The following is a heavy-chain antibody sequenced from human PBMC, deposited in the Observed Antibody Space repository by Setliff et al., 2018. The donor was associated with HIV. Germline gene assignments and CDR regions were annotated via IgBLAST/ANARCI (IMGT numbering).Heavy chain of an antibody. D-gene: IGHD3-22*01. CDR3: ARHSGLGGYYSPFDY. V-gene: IGHV4-39*01. CDR2: IYYSGST. Sequence: PSETLSLTCTVSGGSVSSSSYYWAWIRQPPGKGLEWIGSIYYSGSTYYNPSLKSRVTISVDTSKNQFSLKLSSVTAADTTVYYCARHSGLGGYYSPFDYWGPGTLVTVSS. J-gene: IGHJ4*02. CDR1: GGSVSSSSYY.